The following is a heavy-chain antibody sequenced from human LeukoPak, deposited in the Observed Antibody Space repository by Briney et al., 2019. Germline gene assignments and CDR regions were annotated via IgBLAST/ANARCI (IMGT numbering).Heavy chain of an antibody. V-gene: IGHV4-59*01. CDR3: ARGGGTTGTTYGVDI. CDR2: IYYSGST. CDR1: GGSISSYY. D-gene: IGHD1-1*01. Sequence: SETLSLTCTVSGGSISSYYWSWIRQPPGKGLEWIGYIYYSGSTNYNPSLKSRVTISVDTSKNQFSLKLSSVTAADTAVYYCARGGGTTGTTYGVDIWGQGTMVTVSS. J-gene: IGHJ3*02.